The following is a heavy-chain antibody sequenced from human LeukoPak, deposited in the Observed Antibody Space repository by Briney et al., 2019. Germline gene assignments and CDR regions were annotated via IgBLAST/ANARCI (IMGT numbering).Heavy chain of an antibody. CDR1: GFTFDDYA. D-gene: IGHD1-26*01. CDR2: ISWNSGSI. Sequence: PGRSLRLSCAASGFTFDDYAMHWVRQAPGKGLEWVSGISWNSGSIGYADSVKGRFTISRDNAKNSLYLQMNSLRAEDTALYYCAKPHSGSYYSFDYWGQGTLVTVSS. CDR3: AKPHSGSYYSFDY. V-gene: IGHV3-9*01. J-gene: IGHJ4*02.